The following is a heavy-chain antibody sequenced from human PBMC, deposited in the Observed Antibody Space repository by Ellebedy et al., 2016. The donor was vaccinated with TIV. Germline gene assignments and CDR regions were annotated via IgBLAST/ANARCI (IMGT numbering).Heavy chain of an antibody. D-gene: IGHD3-22*01. CDR1: GHTLTDLS. J-gene: IGHJ4*02. CDR2: FDPGDIES. Sequence: AASVKVSCKVSGHTLTDLSIHWVRQAPGKGLEWMGGFDPGDIESVYAPKFQGIVTMTEDTSTHTAYMELSGLRSEDTAMYFCASDQGRFGAYYYDSSGYYFDSWGQGTLVTVSS. CDR3: ASDQGRFGAYYYDSSGYYFDS. V-gene: IGHV1-24*01.